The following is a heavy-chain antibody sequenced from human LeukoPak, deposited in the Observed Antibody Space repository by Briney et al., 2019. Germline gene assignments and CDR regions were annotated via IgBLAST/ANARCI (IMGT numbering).Heavy chain of an antibody. D-gene: IGHD4-17*01. CDR1: GGTFSSYA. CDR2: INPNSGGT. J-gene: IGHJ4*02. V-gene: IGHV1-2*02. CDR3: ARLEMTTVTTFDY. Sequence: ASVKVSCKASGGTFSSYAISWVRQAPGQGLEWMGWINPNSGGTNYAQKFQGRVTMTRDTSISTAYMELSRLRSDDTAVYYCARLEMTTVTTFDYWGQGTLVTVSS.